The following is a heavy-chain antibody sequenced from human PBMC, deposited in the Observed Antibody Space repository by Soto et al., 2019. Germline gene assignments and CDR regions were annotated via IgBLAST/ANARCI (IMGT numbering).Heavy chain of an antibody. CDR1: GGTFSSYA. J-gene: IGHJ6*02. V-gene: IGHV1-69*12. Sequence: QVQLVQSGAEVKKPASSVKVSCKASGGTFSSYAISWVRQAPGQGLEWMGGIIPIFGTADYAQKFQGRVTITAEDTTSTAYMELSSLTSEDTAVYYCATHWTGVPRYSYGMDVWGQGTTVTVSS. CDR2: IIPIFGTA. D-gene: IGHD2-8*02. CDR3: ATHWTGVPRYSYGMDV.